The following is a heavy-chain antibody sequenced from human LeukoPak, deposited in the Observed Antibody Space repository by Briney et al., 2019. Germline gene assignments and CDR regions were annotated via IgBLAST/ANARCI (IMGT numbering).Heavy chain of an antibody. CDR3: ARAAAYCGGDCYSPFDY. V-gene: IGHV1-69*13. J-gene: IGHJ4*02. CDR2: IIPIFGTA. Sequence: SVKVSCKASGGTFSSYAISWVRQAPRQGLEWMGGIIPIFGTAKYAQKFQGRITIIADESTTTAYMELSSLRSEGTAVYYCARAAAYCGGDCYSPFDYWGQGTLVTVSS. CDR1: GGTFSSYA. D-gene: IGHD2-21*02.